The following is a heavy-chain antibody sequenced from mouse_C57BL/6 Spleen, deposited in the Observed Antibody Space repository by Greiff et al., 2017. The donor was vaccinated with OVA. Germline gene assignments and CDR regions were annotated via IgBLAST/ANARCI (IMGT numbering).Heavy chain of an antibody. CDR3: ARDEGGNYCDD. V-gene: IGHV1-69*01. Sequence: QVQLQQPGAELVMPGASVKLSCKASGYTFTSYWMHWVKQRPGQGLEWIGEIDPSDSYTNYNHKFKGKSTLTVDKSSSTAYMQLSSLTSEDSAVYYCARDEGGNYCDDWGQGTTLTVSS. CDR2: IDPSDSYT. D-gene: IGHD1-1*02. CDR1: GYTFTSYW. J-gene: IGHJ2*01.